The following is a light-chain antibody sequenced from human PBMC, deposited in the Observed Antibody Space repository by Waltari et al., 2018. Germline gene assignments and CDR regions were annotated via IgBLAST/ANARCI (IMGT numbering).Light chain of an antibody. V-gene: IGKV3-15*01. CDR1: QSVSRN. CDR2: DAS. Sequence: ETVMTQSPATLFVSPGERATLSCRASQSVSRNLAWYQQKPGQAPRLLIYDASTRATGIPARFSVSGSGTEFTLTISSLQSEDFAIYHCHQYNNWPPWTFGQGTKVEIK. J-gene: IGKJ1*01. CDR3: HQYNNWPPWT.